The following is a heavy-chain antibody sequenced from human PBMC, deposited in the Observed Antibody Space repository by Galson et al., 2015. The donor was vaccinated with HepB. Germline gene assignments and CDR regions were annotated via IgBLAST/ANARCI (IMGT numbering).Heavy chain of an antibody. D-gene: IGHD3-22*01. CDR1: GFSLSTSGVG. CDR3: AHTSYYYDSSGYPDY. Sequence: PALVKPTQTLTLTCTFSGFSLSTSGVGVGWIRQPPGKALEWLALIYWDDDKRYSPSLKSRLTITKDTSKNQVVLTMTNMDPVDTATYYCAHTSYYYDSSGYPDYWGQGTLVTVSS. CDR2: IYWDDDK. J-gene: IGHJ4*02. V-gene: IGHV2-5*02.